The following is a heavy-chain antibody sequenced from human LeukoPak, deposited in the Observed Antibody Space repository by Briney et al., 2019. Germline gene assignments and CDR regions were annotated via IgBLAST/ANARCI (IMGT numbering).Heavy chain of an antibody. CDR1: GFTFSKAW. D-gene: IGHD3-10*01. V-gene: IGHV3-15*01. CDR3: TTGGLWFGGPQPY. Sequence: PGGSLSLSCAASGFTFSKAWMSWVRQAPGKGLEWVGRIKSKPNGDTTDYAPTVKGRFTISRDDSKNTLYLQMNSLKTEHTAVYYCTTGGLWFGGPQPYWGEGTLVTVSS. CDR2: IKSKPNGDTT. J-gene: IGHJ4*02.